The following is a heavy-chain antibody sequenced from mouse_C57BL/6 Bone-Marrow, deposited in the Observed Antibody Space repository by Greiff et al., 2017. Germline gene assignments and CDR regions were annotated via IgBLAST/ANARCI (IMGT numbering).Heavy chain of an antibody. V-gene: IGHV1-5*01. J-gene: IGHJ2*01. CDR3: TRGYDYDQGYYFDD. D-gene: IGHD2-4*01. CDR1: GYTFTSYW. Sequence: VQLQQSGTVLARPGASVKMSCKTSGYTFTSYWMHWVKQRPGQGLEWIGAIYPGNSDTSYNQKFKGKAKLTAVTSASTAYMELSSLTNEDSAVYYCTRGYDYDQGYYFDDGGEGTTLTVSS. CDR2: IYPGNSDT.